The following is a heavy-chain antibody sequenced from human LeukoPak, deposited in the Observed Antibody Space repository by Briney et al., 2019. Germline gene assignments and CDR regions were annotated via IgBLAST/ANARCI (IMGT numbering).Heavy chain of an antibody. CDR3: ARKRIAAPIDY. V-gene: IGHV1-2*02. J-gene: IGHJ4*02. D-gene: IGHD6-6*01. Sequence: GASVKVSCKASGYTFTGYYMHWVRQAPGQGLEWMGWINPNSDGTNSAQKFQGRVTMTRDTSISTVYMELSSPRPDDTAVYYCARKRIAAPIDYWGQGTLVTVSS. CDR1: GYTFTGYY. CDR2: INPNSDGT.